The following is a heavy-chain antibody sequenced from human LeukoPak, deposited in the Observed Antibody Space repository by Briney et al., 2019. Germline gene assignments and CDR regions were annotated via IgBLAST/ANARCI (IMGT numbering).Heavy chain of an antibody. CDR1: GGSISSSSYY. CDR2: IYYSGST. V-gene: IGHV4-39*01. J-gene: IGHJ4*02. D-gene: IGHD3-22*01. Sequence: SETLSLTCTVSGGSISSSSYYWGWIRQAPGKGLECIGSIYYSGSTYSNPSLKSRVTISVDTSKNQCSLKLSSVTAADTAVYYCARGHYFDSSAVWGQGTLVTVSS. CDR3: ARGHYFDSSAV.